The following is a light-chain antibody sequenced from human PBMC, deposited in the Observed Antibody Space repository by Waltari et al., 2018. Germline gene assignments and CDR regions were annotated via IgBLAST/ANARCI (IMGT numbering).Light chain of an antibody. Sequence: QSALTQPASLTGSPGQSIPIPCTGTSRDVGSFNLVSWYQQHPNKAPKLMIYQVSKRPSGLSNRFSGSKSGNTASLTISGLQAEDEAEYYCCSYGGSSTFVIFGGGTKLTVL. CDR1: SRDVGSFNL. J-gene: IGLJ2*01. V-gene: IGLV2-23*02. CDR2: QVS. CDR3: CSYGGSSTFVI.